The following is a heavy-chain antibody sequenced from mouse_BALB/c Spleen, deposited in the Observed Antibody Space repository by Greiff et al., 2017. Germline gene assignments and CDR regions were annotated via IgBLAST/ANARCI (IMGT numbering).Heavy chain of an antibody. D-gene: IGHD2-4*01. CDR2: IWAGGST. V-gene: IGHV2-9*02. CDR3: ARNDYDEGGYYYAMDY. J-gene: IGHJ4*01. Sequence: VKLMESGPGLVAPSQSLSITCTVSGFSLTSYGVHWVRQPPGKGLEWLGVIWAGGSTNYNSALMSRLSISKDNSKSQVFLKMNSLQTDDTAPYDCARNDYDEGGYYYAMDYWGQGTSVTVSS. CDR1: GFSLTSYG.